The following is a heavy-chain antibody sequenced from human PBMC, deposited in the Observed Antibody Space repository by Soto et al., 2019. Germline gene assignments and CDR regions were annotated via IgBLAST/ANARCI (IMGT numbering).Heavy chain of an antibody. J-gene: IGHJ6*02. Sequence: EVQLLESGGDLVQPGGSLNLSCAASGFTFSSYAMNWVRQAPGKGLEWVSAISGSGGNKFYADSVKGRFTISRDNSKNTLFLQMHSLRAEDTAIYYCAMLNSGSYSYHGMDVWGQGTTVTVSS. CDR1: GFTFSSYA. CDR2: ISGSGGNK. V-gene: IGHV3-23*01. CDR3: AMLNSGSYSYHGMDV. D-gene: IGHD1-26*01.